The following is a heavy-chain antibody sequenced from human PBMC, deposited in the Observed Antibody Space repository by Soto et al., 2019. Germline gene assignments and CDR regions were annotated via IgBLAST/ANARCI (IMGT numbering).Heavy chain of an antibody. CDR1: GGSITSNW. Sequence: PSETLSLTCAVSGGSITSNWWSWVRQPPGKGLEWIGEIHHSGSFNYNPSLRSRVTISIDKSKNQLSLKLTSVTAADTAVHYCVRNDWYRFAPWGQGTLVTVSS. CDR3: VRNDWYRFAP. J-gene: IGHJ5*02. V-gene: IGHV4-4*02. D-gene: IGHD3-9*01. CDR2: IHHSGSF.